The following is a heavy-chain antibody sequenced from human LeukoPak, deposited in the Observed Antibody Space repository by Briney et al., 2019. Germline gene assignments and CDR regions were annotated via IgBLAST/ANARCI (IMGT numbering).Heavy chain of an antibody. CDR2: IYYSGST. J-gene: IGHJ4*02. V-gene: IGHV4-59*01. CDR1: GGSISSYY. CDR3: ARDDGTAIDY. D-gene: IGHD5-18*01. Sequence: SETLSLTCTVSGGSISSYYWSWIRQPPGKGLEWIGYIYYSGSTNYNPSLKSRVTISVDTSKNQFSLKLSSVTAADTTVYYCARDDGTAIDYWGQGTLVTVSS.